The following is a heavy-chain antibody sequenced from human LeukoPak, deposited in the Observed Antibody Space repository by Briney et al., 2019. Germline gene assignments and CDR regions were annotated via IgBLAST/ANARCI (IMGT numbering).Heavy chain of an antibody. CDR2: ISANAVST. Sequence: GGSLRLSCADSRFTFSIYTMNWVRQAPGKGLEWVSGISANAVSTYYADSVKGRFTISRDNSKNTLYLHMDRLGTEDTAVCYCASMPSTEIYYFYYMDVWGKGTTVTVSS. J-gene: IGHJ6*03. D-gene: IGHD2-2*01. CDR3: ASMPSTEIYYFYYMDV. CDR1: RFTFSIYT. V-gene: IGHV3-23*01.